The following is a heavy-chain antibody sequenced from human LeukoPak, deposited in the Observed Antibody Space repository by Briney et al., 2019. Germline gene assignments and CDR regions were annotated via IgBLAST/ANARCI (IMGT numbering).Heavy chain of an antibody. D-gene: IGHD6-13*01. Sequence: PGGSLRLSCAASGFTFSSYAMHWVRQAPGKGLEWVAVISYDGSNKYYAGSLKGRFTVSRDNAKNSLYLQMNSLRAEDTAVYYCAKEGRSSTPGYWGQGTLVTVSS. CDR1: GFTFSSYA. J-gene: IGHJ4*02. V-gene: IGHV3-30-3*01. CDR3: AKEGRSSTPGY. CDR2: ISYDGSNK.